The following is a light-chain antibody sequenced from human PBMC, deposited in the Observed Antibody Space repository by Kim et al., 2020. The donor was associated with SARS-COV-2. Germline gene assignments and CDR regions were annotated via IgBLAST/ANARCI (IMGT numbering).Light chain of an antibody. J-gene: IGKJ1*01. V-gene: IGKV3-20*01. Sequence: SPGERATLSCRASQSVSRNYLAWYQQKPGQAPRLLIYDASSRATGISDTFSGSGSGTDFTLTISRLEPEDFAVYYCQQYYDSPWAFGRGTKVDIK. CDR2: DAS. CDR3: QQYYDSPWA. CDR1: QSVSRNY.